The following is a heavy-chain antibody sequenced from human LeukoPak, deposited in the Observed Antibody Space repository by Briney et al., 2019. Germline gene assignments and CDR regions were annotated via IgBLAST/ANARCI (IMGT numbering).Heavy chain of an antibody. CDR2: MNHSGST. Sequence: SETLSLTCAVYGGSFSGYYWSWIRQPPEKGLEWIGEMNHSGSTNYNPSLKSRVTISVDTSKNQFSLKLSSVTAADTAVYYCARLSMVRGVLGLDYWGQGTLVTVSS. J-gene: IGHJ4*02. CDR1: GGSFSGYY. D-gene: IGHD3-10*01. V-gene: IGHV4-34*01. CDR3: ARLSMVRGVLGLDY.